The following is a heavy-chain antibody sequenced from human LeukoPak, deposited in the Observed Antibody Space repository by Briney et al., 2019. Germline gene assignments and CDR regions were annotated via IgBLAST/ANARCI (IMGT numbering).Heavy chain of an antibody. CDR3: ATDTYYFDRCDSSGDY. CDR2: INSGGGDI. CDR1: GFTFSAYN. D-gene: IGHD3-9*01. J-gene: IGHJ4*02. Sequence: GRSLRLSCAASGFTFSAYNMNWVRQAPGKGREWVSYINSGGGDIYYADSVRGPFTMSRNNAENTMYLQMNSLRDEDTGICYCATDTYYFDRCDSSGDYWGQGTLVTVSS. V-gene: IGHV3-48*03.